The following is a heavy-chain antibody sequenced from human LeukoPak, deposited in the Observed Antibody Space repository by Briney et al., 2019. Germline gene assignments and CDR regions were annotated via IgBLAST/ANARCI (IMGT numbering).Heavy chain of an antibody. CDR3: VRLWLRLVIDY. D-gene: IGHD5-12*01. CDR2: GYYAGSGS. CDR1: GASTNTDSYF. Sequence: PAETLSLTCDVSGASTNTDSYFWGWIRQPPGKGLEWVGSGYYAGSGSHYNPSLKSRVTISVDTSRNRYSLKLHSVTTADTAVYYCVRLWLRLVIDYWGQGSLVTVSS. J-gene: IGHJ4*02. V-gene: IGHV4-39*01.